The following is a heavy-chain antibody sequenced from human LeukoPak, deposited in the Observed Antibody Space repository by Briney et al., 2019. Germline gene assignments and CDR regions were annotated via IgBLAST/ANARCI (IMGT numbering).Heavy chain of an antibody. CDR3: ARSTGYSSGWTPSYWYFDL. J-gene: IGHJ2*01. CDR1: GGPISSYY. D-gene: IGHD6-19*01. CDR2: IYYSGST. V-gene: IGHV4-59*01. Sequence: SETLSLTCTVSGGPISSYYWSWIRQPPGKGLEWIGYIYYSGSTNYNPSLKSRVTISVDTSKNQFSLKLSSVTAADTAVYYCARSTGYSSGWTPSYWYFDLWGRGTLVTVSS.